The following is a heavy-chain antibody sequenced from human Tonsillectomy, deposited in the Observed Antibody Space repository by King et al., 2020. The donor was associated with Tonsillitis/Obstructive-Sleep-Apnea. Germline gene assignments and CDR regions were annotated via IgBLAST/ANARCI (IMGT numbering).Heavy chain of an antibody. CDR1: GFTFRRSW. D-gene: IGHD6-19*01. Sequence: VQLVGSGGGLVQPGGSLRLSCAASGFTFRRSWMSWVRQVPGKGLEWVANIKEGGREKYYVDSVKGRFIISRDDAKNTVFLQMNSLRAEDTAVYYCAKTYSGWYGGDWGQGTLVTVSP. V-gene: IGHV3-7*01. CDR2: IKEGGREK. J-gene: IGHJ4*02. CDR3: AKTYSGWYGGD.